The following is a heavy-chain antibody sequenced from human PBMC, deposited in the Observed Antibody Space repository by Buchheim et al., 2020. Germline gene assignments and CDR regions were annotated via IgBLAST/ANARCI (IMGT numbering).Heavy chain of an antibody. V-gene: IGHV4-31*03. D-gene: IGHD6-13*01. CDR2: IYYSGSP. CDR1: GGSISSGGYY. J-gene: IGHJ6*02. CDR3: ARDFVHARQLVSTGDGMDV. Sequence: QVQLQESGPGLVKPSQTLSLTCTVSGGSISSGGYYWSWIRQHPGKGLEWIGYIYYSGSPYYNPSLKSRVTISVDTSKNQFSLKLSSVTAADTAVYYCARDFVHARQLVSTGDGMDVWGQGTT.